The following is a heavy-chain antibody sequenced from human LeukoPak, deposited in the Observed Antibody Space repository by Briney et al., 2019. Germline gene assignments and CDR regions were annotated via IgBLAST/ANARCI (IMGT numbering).Heavy chain of an antibody. CDR3: ATQHPYYYGSGSYHYYYGMDV. V-gene: IGHV3-66*04. CDR2: IYSAGKT. J-gene: IGHJ6*02. D-gene: IGHD3-10*01. Sequence: PGGSLRLSCAASGFTVSSTYMSWVRQAPGKGLEWVSVIYSAGKTYYADSVKGRFTISRDSSKNTLYVQMNSPRAEDTAVYYCATQHPYYYGSGSYHYYYGMDVWGQGTTVTVSS. CDR1: GFTVSSTY.